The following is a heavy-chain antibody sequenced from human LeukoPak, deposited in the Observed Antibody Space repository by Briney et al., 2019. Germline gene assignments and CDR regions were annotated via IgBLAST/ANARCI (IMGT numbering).Heavy chain of an antibody. CDR3: ARTSVDYGDYFSGAFDI. J-gene: IGHJ3*02. Sequence: ASVKVSCKASGYTFTGYYIHWVRQAPGQGLEWMGWINPSSGGTKYVQKFQGRVTVTRDTSISTAYMELSSLRSDDTAVYYCARTSVDYGDYFSGAFDIWGRGAVVTISS. D-gene: IGHD4-17*01. CDR1: GYTFTGYY. CDR2: INPSSGGT. V-gene: IGHV1-2*02.